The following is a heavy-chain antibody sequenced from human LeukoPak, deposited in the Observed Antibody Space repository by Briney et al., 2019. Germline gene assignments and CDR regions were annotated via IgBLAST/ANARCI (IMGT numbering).Heavy chain of an antibody. Sequence: ASVKVSCKASGYTFTGYDMHWVRQAPGQGLEWMGWINPNSGGTNYAQKFQGRVTMTRDTSISTAYMELSRLRSDDTAVYYCARAKTYYYGSGSYPARYYFDYWGQGTLVTVSS. V-gene: IGHV1-2*02. CDR2: INPNSGGT. J-gene: IGHJ4*02. CDR3: ARAKTYYYGSGSYPARYYFDY. CDR1: GYTFTGYD. D-gene: IGHD3-10*01.